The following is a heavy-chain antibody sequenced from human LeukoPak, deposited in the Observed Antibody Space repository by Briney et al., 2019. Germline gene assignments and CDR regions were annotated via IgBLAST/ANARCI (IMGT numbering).Heavy chain of an antibody. V-gene: IGHV3-15*01. CDR3: TTDYYDYVWGSYRPDY. Sequence: GGSLRLSCAASGLTFSNAWMSWVRQAPGQGLEWVARIKTKTDGETTEYAAPVKGRFTISRDDSKNTLYLQMNSLKTEDTAVYYCTTDYYDYVWGSYRPDYWGQGTLVTVSS. D-gene: IGHD3-16*02. CDR2: IKTKTDGETT. J-gene: IGHJ4*02. CDR1: GLTFSNAW.